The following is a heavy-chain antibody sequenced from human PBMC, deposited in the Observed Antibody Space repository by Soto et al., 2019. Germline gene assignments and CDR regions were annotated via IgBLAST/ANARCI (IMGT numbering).Heavy chain of an antibody. D-gene: IGHD5-18*01. CDR3: ASFAQDTAFDY. Sequence: QVQLVQSGAEVTKPGSSVTVSCKASGGTFSSYAISWVLQAPGQGLEWMGGIIPIFGTANYAQKFQGRVTITADESTSTAYRELSSLRSDDTAVYYCASFAQDTAFDYWGQGTLVTVSS. J-gene: IGHJ4*02. V-gene: IGHV1-69*01. CDR2: IIPIFGTA. CDR1: GGTFSSYA.